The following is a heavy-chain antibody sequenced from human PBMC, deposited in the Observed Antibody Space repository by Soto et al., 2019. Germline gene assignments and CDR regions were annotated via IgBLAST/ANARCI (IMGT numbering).Heavy chain of an antibody. V-gene: IGHV1-18*01. CDR2: ISAYNGNT. J-gene: IGHJ4*02. CDR3: ASEYGDYAY. D-gene: IGHD4-17*01. CDR1: RYTFTRYG. Sequence: ASVKVSCKASRYTFTRYGINWGRQSPGQGFEWMGWISAYNGNTNYAQKLQGRVIMTTDTSTSTAYMELRSLRSDDTAVYYCASEYGDYAYWGQGTLVTVSS.